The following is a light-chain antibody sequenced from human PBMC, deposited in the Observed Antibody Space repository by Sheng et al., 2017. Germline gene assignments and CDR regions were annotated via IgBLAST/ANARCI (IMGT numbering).Light chain of an antibody. Sequence: SSELTQDPAVSVALGQTVRITCQGDSLRSYYASWYQQKPGQAPVPVIYGDNHRPSGIPDRLSGSSSGNTASLTITGAQAEDEADYYCDSRDTTGDRLVFGGGTKVTVL. CDR2: GDN. CDR3: DSRDTTGDRLV. V-gene: IGLV3-19*01. J-gene: IGLJ2*01. CDR1: SLRSYY.